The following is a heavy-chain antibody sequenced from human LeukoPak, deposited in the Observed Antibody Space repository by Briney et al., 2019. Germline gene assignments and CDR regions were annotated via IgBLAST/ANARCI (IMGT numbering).Heavy chain of an antibody. CDR3: AREREQWLPRGGFDY. D-gene: IGHD6-19*01. CDR1: DYSISSGYY. Sequence: SETLSLTCTVSDYSISSGYYWGWIRQPPGKGLEWIGSMYYSGSTYYNPSLKSRVTISVDTPKNQFSLKLSSVTAADTAVYYCAREREQWLPRGGFDYWGQGILVTVSS. V-gene: IGHV4-38-2*02. CDR2: MYYSGST. J-gene: IGHJ4*02.